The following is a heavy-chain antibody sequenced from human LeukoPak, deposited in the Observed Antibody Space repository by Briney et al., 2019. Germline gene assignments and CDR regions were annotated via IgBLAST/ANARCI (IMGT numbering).Heavy chain of an antibody. V-gene: IGHV4-30-4*01. Sequence: SETLPLTCTVSGGSISSGDYYWSWIRQPPGKGLEWIGYIYYSGSTYYNPSLKSRVTISVDTSKNQFSLKLSSVTAADTAVYYCARERGGVWFGELSPFDYWGQGTLVTVSS. CDR2: IYYSGST. CDR3: ARERGGVWFGELSPFDY. D-gene: IGHD3-10*01. CDR1: GGSISSGDYY. J-gene: IGHJ4*02.